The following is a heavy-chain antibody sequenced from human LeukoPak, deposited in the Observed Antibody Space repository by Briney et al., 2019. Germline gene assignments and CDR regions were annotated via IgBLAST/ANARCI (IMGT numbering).Heavy chain of an antibody. J-gene: IGHJ3*02. V-gene: IGHV3-30-3*01. D-gene: IGHD2-21*02. CDR3: ARGGDPGAFDI. Sequence: GRSLRVSCAASGFTFSSDAMHWVRQAPGKGLEWVAVISYDGSNKYYADSVKGRFTISRDNSKNTLYLQMNSLRAEDTAVYYCARGGDPGAFDIWGQGTMVTVSS. CDR2: ISYDGSNK. CDR1: GFTFSSDA.